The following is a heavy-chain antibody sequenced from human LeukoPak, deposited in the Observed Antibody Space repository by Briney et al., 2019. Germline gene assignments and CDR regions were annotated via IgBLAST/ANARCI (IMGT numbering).Heavy chain of an antibody. J-gene: IGHJ5*02. CDR1: GGSLSSSSYY. V-gene: IGHV4-39*01. CDR2: IYYSGTT. D-gene: IGHD6-13*01. CDR3: ASRYSSSCFDP. Sequence: SETLSLTCTVPGGSLSSSSYYWGWIRQPPRKGLEWIGSIYYSGTTYYNPALKRLVTISEDTSKNQFSLKLSPVTAADTAVYYCASRYSSSCFDPWGQGTLVTVSS.